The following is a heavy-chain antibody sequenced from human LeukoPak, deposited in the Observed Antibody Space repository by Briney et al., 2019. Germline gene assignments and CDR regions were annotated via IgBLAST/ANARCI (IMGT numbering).Heavy chain of an antibody. V-gene: IGHV3-48*03. J-gene: IGHJ4*02. CDR1: GFTFSSYE. CDR2: ISSSGSTI. D-gene: IGHD6-19*01. CDR3: ARELTVAGTLIDY. Sequence: GGSLRLSCAASGFTFSSYEMNWVRQAPGKGLEWVSYISSSGSTIYYADSVKGRFTISRDNAKNSLYLQMNSLRAEDTAVYYCARELTVAGTLIDYWGQGTLVSVSA.